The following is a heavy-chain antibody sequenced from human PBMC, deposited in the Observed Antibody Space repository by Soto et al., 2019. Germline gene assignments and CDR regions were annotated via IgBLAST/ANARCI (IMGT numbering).Heavy chain of an antibody. Sequence: EVQLVESGGGLVQPGGSLRLSCAASGFTVSSNYMSWVRQAPGKGLEWVSVIYSGGSTYYAASVKGRFTISRDNSKNTLYLQMNSLRAEDTAVYYCARETLPHDYGDYTRTPTPWGQGTMVTVSS. CDR3: ARETLPHDYGDYTRTPTP. V-gene: IGHV3-66*01. D-gene: IGHD4-17*01. CDR2: IYSGGST. CDR1: GFTVSSNY. J-gene: IGHJ3*01.